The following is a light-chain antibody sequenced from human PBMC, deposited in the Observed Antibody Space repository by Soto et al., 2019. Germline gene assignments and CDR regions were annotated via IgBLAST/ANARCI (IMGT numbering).Light chain of an antibody. CDR1: QGIRND. J-gene: IGKJ1*01. V-gene: IGKV1-39*01. Sequence: DVQLTQFPSPVWEYGGDGVTVIGLPSQGIRNDLGWYKQKPGKAHQLMIYGESNLQTGVKSRFSGSGSGTDFTLTISSMQPEDFATYYCQQSYSTHKPLGKGTQLDIK. CDR3: QQSYSTHKP. CDR2: GES.